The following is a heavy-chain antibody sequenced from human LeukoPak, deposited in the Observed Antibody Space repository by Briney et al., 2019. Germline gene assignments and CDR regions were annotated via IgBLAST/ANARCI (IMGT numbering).Heavy chain of an antibody. V-gene: IGHV3-7*03. Sequence: GGSLRLSCAASGFTFSSYWMSWVRQAPGKGLEWVANIKQDGSEKYYVDSVKGRFTISRDNAKNSLYLQMNSLRAEDTALYYCARVEYSSSSEVDYYYYMDVWGKGTTVTVSS. CDR3: ARVEYSSSSEVDYYYYMDV. CDR1: GFTFSSYW. D-gene: IGHD6-6*01. CDR2: IKQDGSEK. J-gene: IGHJ6*03.